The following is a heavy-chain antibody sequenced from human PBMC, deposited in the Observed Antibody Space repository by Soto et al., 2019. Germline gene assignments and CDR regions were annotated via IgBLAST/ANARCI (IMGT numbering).Heavy chain of an antibody. CDR3: ARDGGDSSSWYFAFDI. CDR2: ISGSGTTA. Sequence: GSLRLSCAASGFMFSGYAMSWVRQAPGKGLEWVSAISGSGTTAYYADSVKGRFTFSRDNSKNSLYLQMNSLRAEDTAVYYCARDGGDSSSWYFAFDIWGQGTMVTVSS. J-gene: IGHJ3*02. V-gene: IGHV3-23*01. CDR1: GFMFSGYA. D-gene: IGHD6-13*01.